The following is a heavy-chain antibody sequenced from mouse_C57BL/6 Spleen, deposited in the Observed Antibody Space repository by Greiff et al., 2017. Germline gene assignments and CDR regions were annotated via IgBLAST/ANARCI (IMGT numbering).Heavy chain of an antibody. J-gene: IGHJ2*01. Sequence: QVQLQQPGAELVMPGASVKLSCKASSYTFTSYWMHWVKQRPGQGLEWIGEIDPSDSYTNYNQKFKGKSTLTVDKSSSTAYMQLSSLTSEDSAVYYCARLGPDYWGQGTTLTVSS. D-gene: IGHD4-1*01. V-gene: IGHV1-69*01. CDR1: SYTFTSYW. CDR2: IDPSDSYT. CDR3: ARLGPDY.